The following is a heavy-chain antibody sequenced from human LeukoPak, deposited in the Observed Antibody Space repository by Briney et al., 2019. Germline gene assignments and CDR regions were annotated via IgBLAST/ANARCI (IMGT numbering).Heavy chain of an antibody. D-gene: IGHD5-12*01. Sequence: SETLSLTCTVSGGSISSYYWSWIRQPPGKGLEWIGYIYYSGSTNYNPSLKSRVTISVDTSKNQFSLKLSSVTAADTAVYYCARVGGYSGHDWFDPWGQGTLVTVSS. CDR3: ARVGGYSGHDWFDP. V-gene: IGHV4-59*01. J-gene: IGHJ5*02. CDR1: GGSISSYY. CDR2: IYYSGST.